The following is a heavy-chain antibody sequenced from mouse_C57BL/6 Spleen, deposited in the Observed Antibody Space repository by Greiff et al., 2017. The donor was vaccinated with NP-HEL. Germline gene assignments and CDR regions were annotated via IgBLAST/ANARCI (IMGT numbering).Heavy chain of an antibody. CDR3: EREEVNWFAY. Sequence: VQLKQSGPELVKPGASVKIPCKASGYTFTDYNMDWVKQSHGKSLEWIGDINPNNGGTIYNHKFKGKATLTVDKSSSTAYMELRSLTSEDTAVYYCEREEVNWFAYWGQGTLVTVSA. V-gene: IGHV1-18*01. CDR2: INPNNGGT. CDR1: GYTFTDYN. J-gene: IGHJ3*01. D-gene: IGHD2-2*01.